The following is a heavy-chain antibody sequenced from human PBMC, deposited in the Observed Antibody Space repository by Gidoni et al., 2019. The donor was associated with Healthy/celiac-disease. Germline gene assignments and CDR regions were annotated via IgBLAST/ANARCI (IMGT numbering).Heavy chain of an antibody. V-gene: IGHV3-74*01. Sequence: EVQLVESGGGLVQPGGSLRLCCAASGFTFSSYWMHWVRQAPGKGLVWVSRINSDGSSTSYADSVKGRFTISRDNAKNTLYLQMNSLRAEDTAVYYCASLGYCSGGSCFVDYWGQGTLVTVSS. CDR2: INSDGSST. CDR3: ASLGYCSGGSCFVDY. CDR1: GFTFSSYW. D-gene: IGHD2-15*01. J-gene: IGHJ4*02.